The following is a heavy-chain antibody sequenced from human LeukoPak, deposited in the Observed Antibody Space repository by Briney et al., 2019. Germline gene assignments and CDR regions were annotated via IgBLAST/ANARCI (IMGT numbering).Heavy chain of an antibody. D-gene: IGHD1-26*01. Sequence: SETLSLTCTVSGGSISSYYWSWIRQPPGKGLEWIGYIYYSGSTNYNPSLKSRVTISVDTSKNQFSLKLSSVTAADTAVYYCATYTGGSYRAFDYWGQGTLVTVSS. CDR3: ATYTGGSYRAFDY. CDR2: IYYSGST. V-gene: IGHV4-59*01. CDR1: GGSISSYY. J-gene: IGHJ4*02.